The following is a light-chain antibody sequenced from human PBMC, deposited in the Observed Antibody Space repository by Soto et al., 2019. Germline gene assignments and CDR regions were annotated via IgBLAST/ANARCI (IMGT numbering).Light chain of an antibody. Sequence: DIHMTQSPPTLSASVGDRVTITCRASQSIRHYLAWYQQMPGKAPKLLIYGASTLQSGVPSRFSGSGSGTEFTLNNSSLQHDDFGTYFCQHHNSYSQMFGQGTKVDI. V-gene: IGKV1-5*01. CDR2: GAS. J-gene: IGKJ1*01. CDR3: QHHNSYSQM. CDR1: QSIRHY.